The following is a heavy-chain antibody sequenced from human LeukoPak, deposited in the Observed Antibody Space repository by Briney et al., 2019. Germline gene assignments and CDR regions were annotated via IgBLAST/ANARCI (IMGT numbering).Heavy chain of an antibody. CDR3: ARASRDGYLYYFDY. D-gene: IGHD5-24*01. CDR2: ICYDGTNK. CDR1: GFTFSIYG. Sequence: PGRSLGLSCVVSGFTFSIYGMHWVRQAPGKGLEWVAVICYDGTNKYYADSVKGRFTISRDNSKNTLYLQMNSLRAEDTAVYYCARASRDGYLYYFDYWGQGTLVTVSS. V-gene: IGHV3-33*01. J-gene: IGHJ4*02.